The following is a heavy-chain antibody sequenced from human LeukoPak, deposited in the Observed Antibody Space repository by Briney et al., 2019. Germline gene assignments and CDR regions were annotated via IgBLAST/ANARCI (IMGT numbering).Heavy chain of an antibody. CDR2: INPSGGST. CDR1: GYTFTSYY. CDR3: ARGGGGYDLDY. Sequence: APVKVSCKASGYTFTSYYKHWVRQAPGQGLEWMGIINPSGGSTSYAQKFQGRVTMTRDTSTSTVYMELSSLRSEDTAVYYCARGGGGYDLDYWGQGTLVTVSS. D-gene: IGHD5-12*01. V-gene: IGHV1-46*01. J-gene: IGHJ4*02.